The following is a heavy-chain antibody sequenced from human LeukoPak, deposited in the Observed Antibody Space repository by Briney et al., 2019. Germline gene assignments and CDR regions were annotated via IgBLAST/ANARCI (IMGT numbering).Heavy chain of an antibody. V-gene: IGHV3-21*01. J-gene: IGHJ4*02. Sequence: PGGSLRLSCAASGFTFRNYCTNWVRQAPGKGLEWVSSINTRTGHLYYADSVRGRFTISRDNARNSLYLQMDSLGAEDTAVYYCVRDFDTITTAFLVHWGQGTLVTVSS. CDR2: INTRTGHL. CDR1: GFTFRNYC. CDR3: VRDFDTITTAFLVH. D-gene: IGHD1-1*01.